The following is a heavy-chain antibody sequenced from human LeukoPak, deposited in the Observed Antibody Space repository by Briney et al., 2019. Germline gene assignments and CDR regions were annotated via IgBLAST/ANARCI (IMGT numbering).Heavy chain of an antibody. Sequence: GGSLRLSCAASGFTFSSYAMSWVRQAPGKGLEWVSAISGSGGSTYYADSVKGRFTISRDNSKNTLYLQRNSLRAEDTAVYYCAKAYSGYDFLYYYYYYMDVWGKGATVTVSS. V-gene: IGHV3-23*01. CDR1: GFTFSSYA. CDR3: AKAYSGYDFLYYYYYYMDV. CDR2: ISGSGGST. D-gene: IGHD5-12*01. J-gene: IGHJ6*03.